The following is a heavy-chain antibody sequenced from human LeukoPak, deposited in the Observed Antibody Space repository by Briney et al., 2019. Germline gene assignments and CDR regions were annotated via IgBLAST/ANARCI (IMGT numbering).Heavy chain of an antibody. CDR2: IYYSGNT. Sequence: SETLSLTCTVSGDSISTSNSYWGWIRQPPGKGLEWIGSIYYSGNTYYNASLKSRVTISVDTPKNQFSLKLSSVTAADTAVYYCARGHVRSGYYNLDYWGQGTLVTVSS. V-gene: IGHV4-39*01. CDR1: GDSISTSNSY. J-gene: IGHJ4*02. D-gene: IGHD3-3*01. CDR3: ARGHVRSGYYNLDY.